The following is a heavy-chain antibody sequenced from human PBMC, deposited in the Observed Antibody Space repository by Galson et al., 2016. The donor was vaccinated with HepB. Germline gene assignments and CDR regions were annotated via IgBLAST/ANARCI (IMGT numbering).Heavy chain of an antibody. V-gene: IGHV5-10-1*01. CDR1: GYSFNSYW. J-gene: IGHJ5*01. CDR3: ARGNSWYHF. CDR2: IDPSDSNI. Sequence: QSGAEVTKPGESLRISCKGSGYSFNSYWITWVRQMPGKGLEWMGRIDPSDSNINYSPSFQGHVTISADTSISTVYLQWSSLKASDTAMYYCARGNSWYHFWGQGTLVTVSS.